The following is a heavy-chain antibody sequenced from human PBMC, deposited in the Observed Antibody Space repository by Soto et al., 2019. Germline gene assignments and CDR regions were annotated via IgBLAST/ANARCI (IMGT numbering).Heavy chain of an antibody. CDR3: AKDPGYYDSSGWGDAFDI. V-gene: IGHV3-53*01. CDR2: IYSGGST. Sequence: GGSLRLSCAASGFTVSSNYMSWVRQAPGKGLEWVSVIYSGGSTYYADSVKGRFTISRDNSKNTLYLQMNSLRAEDTAVYYCAKDPGYYDSSGWGDAFDIWGQGTMVTVSS. CDR1: GFTVSSNY. D-gene: IGHD3-22*01. J-gene: IGHJ3*02.